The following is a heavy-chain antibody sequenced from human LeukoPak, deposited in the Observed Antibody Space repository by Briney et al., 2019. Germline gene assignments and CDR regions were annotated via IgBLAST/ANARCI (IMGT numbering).Heavy chain of an antibody. Sequence: SETLSLTCAVYGGSFSGYYWSWIRQHPGKGLEWIGYIYYSGSTYYNPSLKSRVTISVDTSKNQFSLKLSSVTAADTAVYYCARSASTQYNWNYGKNWFDPWGQGTLVTVSS. J-gene: IGHJ5*02. CDR2: IYYSGST. V-gene: IGHV4-31*11. CDR1: GGSFSGYY. CDR3: ARSASTQYNWNYGKNWFDP. D-gene: IGHD1-7*01.